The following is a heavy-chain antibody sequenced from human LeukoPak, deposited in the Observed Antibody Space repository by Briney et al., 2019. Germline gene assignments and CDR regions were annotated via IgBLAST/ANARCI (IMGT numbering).Heavy chain of an antibody. J-gene: IGHJ4*02. CDR1: GGSISSYY. Sequence: PSETLSLTCTVSGGSISSYYWSWIRQPLGKGLEWIGYIYYSGSTNYNPSLKSRVTISVDTSKNQFSLKLSSVTAADTAVYYCAGTYYYDSSGYSFDYWGQGTLVTVSS. D-gene: IGHD3-22*01. V-gene: IGHV4-59*01. CDR3: AGTYYYDSSGYSFDY. CDR2: IYYSGST.